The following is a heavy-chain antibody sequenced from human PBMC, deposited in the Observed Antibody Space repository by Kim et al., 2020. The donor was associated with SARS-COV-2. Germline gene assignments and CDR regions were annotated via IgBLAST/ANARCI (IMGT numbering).Heavy chain of an antibody. V-gene: IGHV4-59*13. D-gene: IGHD5-12*01. J-gene: IGHJ4*02. Sequence: SETLSLTCTVSGGSISSYYWSWIRQPPGKGLEWIGYIYYSGSTNYNPSLKSRVTISVDTSKNQFSLKLSSVTAADTAVYYCARVWGPSGYASYFDYWGQGTLVTVSS. CDR3: ARVWGPSGYASYFDY. CDR2: IYYSGST. CDR1: GGSISSYY.